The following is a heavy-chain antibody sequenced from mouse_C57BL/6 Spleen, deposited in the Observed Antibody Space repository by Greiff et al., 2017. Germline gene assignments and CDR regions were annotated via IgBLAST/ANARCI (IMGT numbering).Heavy chain of an antibody. J-gene: IGHJ1*03. Sequence: EVMLVESEGGLVQPGSSMKLSCTASGFTFSDYYMAWVRQVPEKGLEWVANINYDGSSTYYLDSLKSRFIISRDNAKNILYLQMSSLKSEDTATYYCAREGDYGSSPFWYFDVWGTGTTVTVSS. D-gene: IGHD1-1*01. CDR2: INYDGSST. CDR1: GFTFSDYY. V-gene: IGHV5-16*01. CDR3: AREGDYGSSPFWYFDV.